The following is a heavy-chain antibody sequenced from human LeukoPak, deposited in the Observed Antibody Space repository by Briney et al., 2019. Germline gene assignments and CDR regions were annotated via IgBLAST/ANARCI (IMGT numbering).Heavy chain of an antibody. Sequence: GGSLRLSCAASGFIFNSHYMSWVRQAPGKGLEWVSYISSSSSTLYYADSVKGRFTISRDNAKNSLYLQMNSLRAEDTAVYYCARDRGMAASDYWGQGTLVTVSS. D-gene: IGHD6-13*01. CDR1: GFIFNSHY. J-gene: IGHJ4*02. V-gene: IGHV3-48*01. CDR2: ISSSSSTL. CDR3: ARDRGMAASDY.